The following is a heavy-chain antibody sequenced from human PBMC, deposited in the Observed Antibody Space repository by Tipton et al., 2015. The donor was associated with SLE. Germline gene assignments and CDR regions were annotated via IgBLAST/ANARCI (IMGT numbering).Heavy chain of an antibody. D-gene: IGHD3-16*01. J-gene: IGHJ3*02. V-gene: IGHV4-39*07. CDR1: GGSISSSSDY. CDR2: MYYTGIT. CDR3: ARESLGRPRVSAFDS. Sequence: TLSLTCTVSGGSISSSSDYWGWIRQPPGKKLEWIGYMYYTGITKFNPSLGSRVAMSVDTSKNQFSLKLSSMTAADTAVYYCARESLGRPRVSAFDSWGQGEVVTVSS.